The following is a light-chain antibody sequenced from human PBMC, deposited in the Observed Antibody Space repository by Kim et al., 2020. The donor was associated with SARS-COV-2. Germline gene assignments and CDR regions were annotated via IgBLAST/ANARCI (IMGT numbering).Light chain of an antibody. V-gene: IGKV3-11*01. CDR3: QQRSSWPPWT. J-gene: IGKJ1*01. CDR1: QSVSSY. CDR2: DAS. Sequence: EIVLTQSPATLSLSPGESATLSCRASQSVSSYLAWYQQKPGQAPRLLIYDASSRATGIPARFSGSGSGTDFTLTISSLEPEDFAVYYCQQRSSWPPWTFGQGTKVDIK.